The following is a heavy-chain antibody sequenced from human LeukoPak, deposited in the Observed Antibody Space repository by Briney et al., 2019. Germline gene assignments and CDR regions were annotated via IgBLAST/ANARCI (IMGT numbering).Heavy chain of an antibody. CDR3: AKRSAAHCSSTIAY. J-gene: IGHJ4*02. CDR2: ISGSGGNT. Sequence: GGSLRLSCAASGFTFSSHAMSWVRHAPGQGLEWVSGISGSGGNTNYADSVKGRFTISRDNSKNTLYLQMNSLRGEDTAVYYFAKRSAAHCSSTIAYWGQGTLVTVSS. CDR1: GFTFSSHA. V-gene: IGHV3-23*01. D-gene: IGHD2-2*01.